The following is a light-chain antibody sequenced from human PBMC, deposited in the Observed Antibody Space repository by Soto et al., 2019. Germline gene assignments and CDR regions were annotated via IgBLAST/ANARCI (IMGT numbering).Light chain of an antibody. J-gene: IGKJ1*01. Sequence: EIVLTQSPGSLSLSPGERATLSCRASQSVSSTFFAWYQKRPGQAPRLLMYGASSRATGIPERFSGSGSGTDFTLTISRLEPEDFAVYYCQQFDSSVTFDQRTKVQL. CDR1: QSVSSTF. V-gene: IGKV3-20*01. CDR2: GAS. CDR3: QQFDSSVT.